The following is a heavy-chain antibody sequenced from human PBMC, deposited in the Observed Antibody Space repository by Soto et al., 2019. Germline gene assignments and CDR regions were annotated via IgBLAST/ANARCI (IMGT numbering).Heavy chain of an antibody. J-gene: IGHJ4*02. CDR1: SGSISSSNW. Sequence: PSETLSLTCAVSSGSISSSNWWSWVRQPPGKGLEWIGEIYHSGSTNYNPSLKSRVTISVDKSKNQFSLKLSSVTAADTAVYYCASLWGLYSSGWQEFDYWGQGTLVTVSS. D-gene: IGHD6-19*01. V-gene: IGHV4-4*02. CDR2: IYHSGST. CDR3: ASLWGLYSSGWQEFDY.